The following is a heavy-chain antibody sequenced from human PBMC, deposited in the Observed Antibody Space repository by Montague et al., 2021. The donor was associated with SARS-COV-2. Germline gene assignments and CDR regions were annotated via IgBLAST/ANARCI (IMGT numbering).Heavy chain of an antibody. CDR3: ARALMGSRMMEVIMTGASNGIDS. CDR1: GGSFSGYD. CDR2: INQSGST. J-gene: IGHJ5*01. V-gene: IGHV4-34*01. Sequence: SETLSLTCAVYGGSFSGYDWTWIRQSPGKGLEWIGEINQSGSTKYKPSLKSRVTISVDTSKNQFSLRLTSVTAADTAVYYCARALMGSRMMEVIMTGASNGIDSWGQGTLVTVSS. D-gene: IGHD2-21*01.